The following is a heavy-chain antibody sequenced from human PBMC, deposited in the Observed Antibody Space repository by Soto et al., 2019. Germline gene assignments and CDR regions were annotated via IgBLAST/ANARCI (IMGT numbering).Heavy chain of an antibody. CDR3: ARDLGYCRSGTCYREWVDP. J-gene: IGHJ5*02. Sequence: QVQLVQSGAEVKKPGASVKVSCKASGYTFTTHGISWVRQVPGQGLEWMGWVRGDHGHTNYAQSLQGIVTMTTATSTNTAYMELRSLRSDDTAVYYWARDLGYCRSGTCYREWVDPWGQGTLVTVSS. V-gene: IGHV1-18*01. CDR1: GYTFTTHG. D-gene: IGHD2-15*01. CDR2: VRGDHGHT.